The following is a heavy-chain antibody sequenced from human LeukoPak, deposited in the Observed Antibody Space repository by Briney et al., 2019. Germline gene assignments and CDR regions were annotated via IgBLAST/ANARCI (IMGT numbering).Heavy chain of an antibody. J-gene: IGHJ3*02. CDR1: GFTFSSYS. D-gene: IGHD6-13*01. CDR2: ISSSSTYI. CDR3: ARNRYGSSLDAFDI. V-gene: IGHV3-21*01. Sequence: GGSLRPSCAASGFTFSSYSMNWVRQASGKGLEWVSSISSSSTYIYYADSVKGRFTISRDNAKNSLHLQMNSLRAEDTAVYYCARNRYGSSLDAFDIWGQGTVVTVSS.